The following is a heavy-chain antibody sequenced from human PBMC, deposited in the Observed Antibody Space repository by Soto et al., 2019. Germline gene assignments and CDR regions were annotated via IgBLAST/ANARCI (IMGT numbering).Heavy chain of an antibody. CDR3: ASVYVDTTMFTRDY. Sequence: ASVKVSCKVSGGAFTNYSLNWVRHSPGQGLEWLGGIIPLHNTSNYSLKFVGRLSVTADISSSTVYMHLSGLTSGDTATYYCASVYVDTTMFTRDYWGQGTLVTVSS. V-gene: IGHV1-69*08. J-gene: IGHJ4*02. CDR2: IIPLHNTS. CDR1: GGAFTNYS. D-gene: IGHD5-18*01.